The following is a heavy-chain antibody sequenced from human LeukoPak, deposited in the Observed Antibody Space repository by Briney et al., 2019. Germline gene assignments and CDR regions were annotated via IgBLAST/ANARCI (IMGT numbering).Heavy chain of an antibody. CDR1: GDSISSSSHC. CDR2: IYQGGRT. J-gene: IGHJ5*02. V-gene: IGHV4-39*07. CDR3: ARSRAFNSGAFDP. D-gene: IGHD1-26*01. Sequence: SETLSLTCSVSGDSISSSSHCWGWIRQPPGQALEWIGNIYQGGRTLYKSSLKSRVTISVDTSKNQFSLRLNSVTAADTAVYYCARSRAFNSGAFDPWGQGSLVTVSS.